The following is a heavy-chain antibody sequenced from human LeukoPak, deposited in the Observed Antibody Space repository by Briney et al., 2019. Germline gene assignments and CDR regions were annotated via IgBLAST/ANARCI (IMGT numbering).Heavy chain of an antibody. Sequence: GGSLRLSCAASGFTFSSFAMSWVRQAPGKGLEWVSFISGSGGSTHYADSVKGRFTISRDNSKNTLYLQMNSLRADDTAVYYCAKRGGYYDSSGYYGGYFDYWGQGTLVTVSS. CDR3: AKRGGYYDSSGYYGGYFDY. J-gene: IGHJ4*02. V-gene: IGHV3-23*01. D-gene: IGHD3-22*01. CDR2: ISGSGGST. CDR1: GFTFSSFA.